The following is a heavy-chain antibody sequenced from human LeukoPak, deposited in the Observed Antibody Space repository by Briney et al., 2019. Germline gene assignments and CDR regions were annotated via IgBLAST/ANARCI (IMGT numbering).Heavy chain of an antibody. CDR2: ISWNSGSI. V-gene: IGHV3-9*01. CDR1: GFTFSSYG. J-gene: IGHJ4*02. CDR3: AKDKGNGDGYNYLFDY. Sequence: GGSPRLSCAASGFTFSSYGMSWVRQAPGKGLEWVSGISWNSGSIGYADSVKGRFTISRDNAKNSLYLQMNSLRAEDTALYYCAKDKGNGDGYNYLFDYWGQGTLVTVSS. D-gene: IGHD5-24*01.